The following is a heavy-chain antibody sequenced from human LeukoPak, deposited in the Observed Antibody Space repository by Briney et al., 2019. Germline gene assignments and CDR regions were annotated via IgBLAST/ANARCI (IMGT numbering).Heavy chain of an antibody. D-gene: IGHD2-15*01. J-gene: IGHJ4*02. CDR3: ARDIDLGY. Sequence: PGGSLSLSCAASGFPVSSNYMSWVRQAPGKGLEWVSVIYSGGSTYYADSVKGRFTMSRDNSKNTLYLQMNSLRGEDTAVYYCARDIDLGYWGQGTLVTVSS. V-gene: IGHV3-66*02. CDR2: IYSGGST. CDR1: GFPVSSNY.